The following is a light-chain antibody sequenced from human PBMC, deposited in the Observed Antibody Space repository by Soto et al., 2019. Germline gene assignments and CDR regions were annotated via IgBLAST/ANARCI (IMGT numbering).Light chain of an antibody. CDR1: QSFRGL. V-gene: IGKV3-11*01. CDR2: DAY. Sequence: EVVLTQSPVTLSLSPVERATLSCRASQSFRGLLAWYQQKPGQAPRLLIYDAYNRATGIPPRFSGSGSGTDFTLTISSLQSEDFAVYYCQQYNNWPPITFGQGTRLEIK. J-gene: IGKJ5*01. CDR3: QQYNNWPPIT.